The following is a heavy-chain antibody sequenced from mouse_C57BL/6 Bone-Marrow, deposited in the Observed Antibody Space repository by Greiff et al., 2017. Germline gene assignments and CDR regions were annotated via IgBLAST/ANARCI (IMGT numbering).Heavy chain of an antibody. CDR1: GYTFTSYW. Sequence: QVQLQQSGAELVKPGASVKLSCKASGYTFTSYWMHWVKQRPGQGLVWIGMFHPNSGSTNYNEKFKSKDTLTVDKSSSTAYMQRSSLTSEDSAVYYCARRELYWYFDVWGTGTTVTGYS. V-gene: IGHV1-64*01. CDR3: ARRELYWYFDV. J-gene: IGHJ1*03. D-gene: IGHD1-3*01. CDR2: FHPNSGST.